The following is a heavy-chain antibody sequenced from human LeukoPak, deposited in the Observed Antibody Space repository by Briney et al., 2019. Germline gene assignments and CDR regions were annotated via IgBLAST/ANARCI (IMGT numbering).Heavy chain of an antibody. D-gene: IGHD1-26*01. CDR1: GLTFSSYS. J-gene: IGHJ4*02. CDR3: ARDQGRA. Sequence: GGSLRLPCAASGLTFSSYSMNWVRQAPGKGLEWVSYISSSSSTIYYADSVKGRFTISRDNAKNSLYLQMNSLRAEDTAVYYCARDQGRAWGQGTLVTVSS. V-gene: IGHV3-48*01. CDR2: ISSSSSTI.